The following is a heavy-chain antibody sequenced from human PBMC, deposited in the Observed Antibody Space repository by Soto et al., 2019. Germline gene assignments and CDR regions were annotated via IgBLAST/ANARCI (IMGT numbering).Heavy chain of an antibody. Sequence: SVQGSRNACGGTLGGYAISWVRQAPGQGLEWMGGIIPIFGTANYAQKFQGRVTITADKSTSTAYMGLSSLRSEDTAVYYCARGAGFWSGYDYYGMDVWGQGTTVTVSS. CDR3: ARGAGFWSGYDYYGMDV. CDR1: GGTLGGYA. D-gene: IGHD3-3*01. CDR2: IIPIFGTA. V-gene: IGHV1-69*06. J-gene: IGHJ6*01.